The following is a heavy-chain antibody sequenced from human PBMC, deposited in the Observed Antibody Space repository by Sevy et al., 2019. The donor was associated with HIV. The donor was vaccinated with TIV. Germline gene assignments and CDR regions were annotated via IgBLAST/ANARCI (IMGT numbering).Heavy chain of an antibody. V-gene: IGHV3-23*01. J-gene: IGHJ3*02. CDR2: LSGNGGST. CDR3: AKDRVWELGDAFDI. Sequence: GGSLRLSCAASGFTFSSYAMNWVRQAPGKGLEWVSGLSGNGGSTNYAASVKGRFTISRDNSKNTQYLQMNSLRAEDTAIYYCAKDRVWELGDAFDIWGQGTMVTVSS. D-gene: IGHD1-26*01. CDR1: GFTFSSYA.